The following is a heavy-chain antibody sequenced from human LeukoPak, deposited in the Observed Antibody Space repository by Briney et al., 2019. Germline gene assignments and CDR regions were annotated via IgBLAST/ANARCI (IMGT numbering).Heavy chain of an antibody. CDR2: INRRGFT. Sequence: SETLSLTCAVDGGSFSGDYWTWVRQPPGKGLEWTAEINRRGFTKYNPSLKSRVTISVDTSKEQFSLNLNSVTAADTAVYYCARGDSSSWYLWGQGTLVTVSS. CDR3: ARGDSSSWYL. D-gene: IGHD6-13*01. V-gene: IGHV4-34*01. J-gene: IGHJ4*02. CDR1: GGSFSGDY.